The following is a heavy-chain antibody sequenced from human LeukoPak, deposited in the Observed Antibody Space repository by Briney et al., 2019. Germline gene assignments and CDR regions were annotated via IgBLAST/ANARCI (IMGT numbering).Heavy chain of an antibody. V-gene: IGHV3-11*01. CDR2: VSSSGSTI. CDR3: AREGYYDSSGYHLDY. CDR1: GFTFSDYY. J-gene: IGHJ4*02. D-gene: IGHD3-22*01. Sequence: GGSLRLSCAASGFTFSDYYMSWIRQAPGKGLEWVSYVSSSGSTIYYADSVKGRFTISRDNAKNSLYLQMNSLRAEDTAVYYCAREGYYDSSGYHLDYWGQGTLVTVSS.